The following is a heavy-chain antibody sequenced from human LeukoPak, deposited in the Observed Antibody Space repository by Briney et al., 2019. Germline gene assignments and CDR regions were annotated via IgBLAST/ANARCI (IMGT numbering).Heavy chain of an antibody. V-gene: IGHV3-73*01. Sequence: GGSLKLSCAASGFTFSGSAMHWVRQASGKGLEWVGRIRSKANSYATAYAASVKGRFTISRDDSKNTAYLQMNSLKTEDTAVYYCAAMTSVTTGDYWGQGTLVTVSS. CDR3: AAMTSVTTGDY. CDR1: GFTFSGSA. J-gene: IGHJ4*02. CDR2: IRSKANSYAT. D-gene: IGHD4-11*01.